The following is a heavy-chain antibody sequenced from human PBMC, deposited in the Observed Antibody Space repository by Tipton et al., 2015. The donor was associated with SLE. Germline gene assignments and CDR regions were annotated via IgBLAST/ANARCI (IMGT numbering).Heavy chain of an antibody. V-gene: IGHV4-34*01. CDR1: GFTFSSYA. Sequence: LRLSCAASGFTFSSYAMHWVRQPPGKGLEWIGEINHSGSTNYNPSLKSRVTISVDTSKNQFSLKLSSVTAADTAVYYCAKDHPTVTTPAEYFQHWGQGTLVTVSS. D-gene: IGHD4-11*01. J-gene: IGHJ1*01. CDR2: INHSGST. CDR3: AKDHPTVTTPAEYFQH.